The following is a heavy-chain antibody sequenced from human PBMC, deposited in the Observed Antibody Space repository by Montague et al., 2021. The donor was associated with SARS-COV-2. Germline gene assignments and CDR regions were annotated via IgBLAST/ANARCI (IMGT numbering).Heavy chain of an antibody. Sequence: YRRLSCAASGFTFSSYSMNWVRQAPGKGLEWVSYISSSSSTIYYADSVKGRFTISRDNAKNSLYLQMNSLRDEDTAVYYCARMGRYLKGVDIWGQGTMVTVSS. CDR2: ISSSSSTI. CDR1: GFTFSSYS. J-gene: IGHJ3*02. V-gene: IGHV3-48*02. CDR3: ARMGRYLKGVDI. D-gene: IGHD2/OR15-2a*01.